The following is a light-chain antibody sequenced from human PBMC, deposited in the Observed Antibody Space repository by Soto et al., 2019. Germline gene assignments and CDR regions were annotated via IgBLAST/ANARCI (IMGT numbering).Light chain of an antibody. V-gene: IGKV3D-15*01. CDR2: DIF. CDR3: QQYGSSPGT. Sequence: EIVMTQSPATLSVSPGERATLSCRASQSVSSNLAWYQQKPGQAPRLVIYDIFTRATGVPTRISGSGSGTDFALTISRVEPEDFAIYFCQQYGSSPGTFGQGTKVDTK. CDR1: QSVSSN. J-gene: IGKJ1*01.